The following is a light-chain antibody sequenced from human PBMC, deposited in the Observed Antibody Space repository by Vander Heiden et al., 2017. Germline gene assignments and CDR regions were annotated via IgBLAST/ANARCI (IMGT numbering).Light chain of an antibody. Sequence: EIVFTQSPATLSLSPGERATLSCRASQSVSSYLAWYQQKPGQPPRLLIYDASNSANGIPARFSGSGFDKDFPLTISRLEHEAFAVYYCQQRSTLPTFGQGTKLEIK. CDR2: DAS. V-gene: IGKV3-11*01. CDR1: QSVSSY. J-gene: IGKJ2*01. CDR3: QQRSTLPT.